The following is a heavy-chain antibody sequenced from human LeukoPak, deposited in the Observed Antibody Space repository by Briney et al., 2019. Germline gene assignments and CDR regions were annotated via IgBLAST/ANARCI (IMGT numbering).Heavy chain of an antibody. D-gene: IGHD1-26*01. CDR2: IYYSGST. Sequence: PSETLSLTCTASGGSISSYYWSWIRQPPGKGLEWIGYIYYSGSTNYNPSLKSRVTISVDTSKNQFSLKLSSVTAADTAVYYCVSGSYVSDAFDIWGQGTMVTVSS. CDR3: VSGSYVSDAFDI. V-gene: IGHV4-59*01. J-gene: IGHJ3*02. CDR1: GGSISSYY.